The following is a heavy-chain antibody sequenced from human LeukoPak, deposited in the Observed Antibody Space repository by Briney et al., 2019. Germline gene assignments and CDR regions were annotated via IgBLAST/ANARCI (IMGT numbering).Heavy chain of an antibody. D-gene: IGHD2-21*02. CDR3: ARGLAYCGGDCYSEYSQH. CDR2: ISYDGSNK. CDR1: GFTFSSYA. V-gene: IGHV3-30*04. J-gene: IGHJ1*01. Sequence: GGSLRLSCAASGFTFSSYAMHWVRQAPGKGLEWVAVISYDGSNKYYADSVKGRFTISRDNSKNTLYLKMNSLRAEDTAVYYCARGLAYCGGDCYSEYSQHWGQGTLVTVSS.